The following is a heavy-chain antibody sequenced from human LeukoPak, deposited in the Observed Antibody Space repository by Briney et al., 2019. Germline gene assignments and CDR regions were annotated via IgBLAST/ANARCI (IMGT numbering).Heavy chain of an antibody. D-gene: IGHD6-13*01. CDR3: AKGLAAGPQYGLDV. V-gene: IGHV3-23*01. CDR2: ISAGGLTT. J-gene: IGHJ6*02. CDR1: GFTFSTYA. Sequence: GGSLRLSCTASGFTFSTYAMTWVRQAPGKGLEWVSTISAGGLTTYYTDSVKGRFTISRDNSKSTFNLQMNSLRAEDTAIYYCAKGLAAGPQYGLDVWGQGTTVTVS.